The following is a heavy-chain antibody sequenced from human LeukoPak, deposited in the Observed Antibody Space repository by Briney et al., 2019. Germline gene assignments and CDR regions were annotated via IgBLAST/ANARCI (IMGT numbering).Heavy chain of an antibody. CDR1: GYTFTSYY. D-gene: IGHD5-18*01. J-gene: IGHJ6*03. CDR3: ASGLSSLFSFGAALDYYMDV. V-gene: IGHV1-46*01. Sequence: ASVKVSCKASGYTFTSYYMHWVRQAPGQGLEWMGIINPSGGSTSYAQKFQGRVIMTRDTSISTAYMELSSLRSDDTAMYYCASGLSSLFSFGAALDYYMDVWGKGTPVTVSS. CDR2: INPSGGST.